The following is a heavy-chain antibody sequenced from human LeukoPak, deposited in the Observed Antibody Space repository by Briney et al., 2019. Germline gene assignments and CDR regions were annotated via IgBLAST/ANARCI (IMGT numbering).Heavy chain of an antibody. CDR3: ARDRSSGYYYRGDSFDI. D-gene: IGHD3-22*01. J-gene: IGHJ3*02. V-gene: IGHV1-18*01. CDR2: ITAYNGNT. CDR1: GYTFTSYG. Sequence: ASVKVSCKASGYTFTSYGISWVRQAPGQGLEWMGWITAYNGNTNYAQKVQGRVTMTTDTSTSTAYMELRSLRSDDTAVYYCARDRSSGYYYRGDSFDIWGQGTIVTVST.